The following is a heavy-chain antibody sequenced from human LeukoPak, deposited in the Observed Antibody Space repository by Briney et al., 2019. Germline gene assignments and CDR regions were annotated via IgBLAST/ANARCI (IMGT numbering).Heavy chain of an antibody. J-gene: IGHJ6*02. CDR2: IYYSGST. Sequence: SQTLSLTCTVSGGSISSSDYYWSWIRQPPGKGLEWIGYIYYSGSTYYNPSLKSRVTISVDTSKNQFSLKLGSVTAADTAVYYCARVGTGRNYNNYGMDVWGQGTTVTVSS. D-gene: IGHD1-7*01. V-gene: IGHV4-30-4*01. CDR3: ARVGTGRNYNNYGMDV. CDR1: GGSISSSDYY.